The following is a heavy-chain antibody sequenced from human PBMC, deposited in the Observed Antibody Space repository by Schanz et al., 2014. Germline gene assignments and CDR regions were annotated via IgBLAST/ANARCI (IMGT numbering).Heavy chain of an antibody. CDR2: IYSGIGA. J-gene: IGHJ4*02. D-gene: IGHD3-22*01. V-gene: IGHV3-66*01. CDR3: AKDPSHGDYDYYFDY. Sequence: EGQLAESGGGLVQPGGSLRLSCAASGFTVSSHHMSWVRQAPGKGLEWVSVIYSGIGAYYADSVKDRFTVSRDNSKNTLYLHMNSLRAEDTAVYYCAKDPSHGDYDYYFDYWGQGTLXTVSS. CDR1: GFTVSSHH.